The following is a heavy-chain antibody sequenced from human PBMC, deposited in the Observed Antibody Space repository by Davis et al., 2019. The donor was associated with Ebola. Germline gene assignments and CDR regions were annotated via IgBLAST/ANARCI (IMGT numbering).Heavy chain of an antibody. CDR1: GGTFSSYA. Sequence: SVKVSCKASGGTFSSYAISWVRQAPGQGVEWMGRIIPILGIANYAQKFQGRVTITADKSTSTAYMELSSLRSEDTAVYYCAREAALTLGAFDYWGQGTLVTVSS. V-gene: IGHV1-69*04. J-gene: IGHJ4*02. D-gene: IGHD7-27*01. CDR2: IIPILGIA. CDR3: AREAALTLGAFDY.